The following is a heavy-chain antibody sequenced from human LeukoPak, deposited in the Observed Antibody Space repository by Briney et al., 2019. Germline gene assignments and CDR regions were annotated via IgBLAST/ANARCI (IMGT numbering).Heavy chain of an antibody. CDR2: INHSGST. CDR1: GGSFSGYY. D-gene: IGHD2-21*02. CDR3: ARDTALWTFDI. V-gene: IGHV4-34*01. J-gene: IGHJ3*02. Sequence: SETLSLTCAVYGGSFSGYYWSWIRQPPGKGLEWIGEINHSGSTNYNPSLKSRLTMSVDRSKNQFSLKMTSVTAADTAMYYCARDTALWTFDIWGQGTMVTVSS.